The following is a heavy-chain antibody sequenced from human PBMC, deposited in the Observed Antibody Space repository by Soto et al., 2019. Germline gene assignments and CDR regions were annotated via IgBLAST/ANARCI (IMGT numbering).Heavy chain of an antibody. D-gene: IGHD2-15*01. J-gene: IGHJ6*03. CDR3: AKRDSFCGSCSWYFYYYMDV. CDR2: MNPNSGNT. V-gene: IGHV1-8*01. CDR1: GYTFTSYD. Sequence: ASVKVSCKASGYTFTSYDINWVRQATGQGLEWMGWMNPNSGNTGYAQNFQGRVTMTRNTSISTAYMELSSLRAEDTAVYYFAKRDSFCGSCSWYFYYYMDVWGRGTTVTVSS.